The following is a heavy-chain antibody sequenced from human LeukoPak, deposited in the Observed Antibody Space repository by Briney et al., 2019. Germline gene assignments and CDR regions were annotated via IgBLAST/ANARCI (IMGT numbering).Heavy chain of an antibody. J-gene: IGHJ4*02. CDR3: ARDGDGYVY. V-gene: IGHV3-30*04. CDR1: GFTFSSYE. Sequence: GGSLRLSCAASGFTFSSYEMNWVRQAPGKGLEWVAAISNDGSNKYYADSVKGRFTISRDNSKNTLYLQMNSLRAEDTAVYYCARDGDGYVYWGQGTLVTVSS. CDR2: ISNDGSNK. D-gene: IGHD5-24*01.